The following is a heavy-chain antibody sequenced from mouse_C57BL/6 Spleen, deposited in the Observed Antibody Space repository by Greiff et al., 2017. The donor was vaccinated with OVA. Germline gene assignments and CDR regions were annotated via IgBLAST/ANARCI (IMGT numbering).Heavy chain of an antibody. CDR3: ARLYRSPFDY. Sequence: EVKLVESGGDLVKPGGSLKLSCAASGFTFSSYGMSWVRQTPDKRLEWVATISSGGSYTYYPDSVKGRFTISRDNAKNTLYLQMSSLKSEDTAMYYCARLYRSPFDYWGQGTTLTVSS. J-gene: IGHJ2*01. V-gene: IGHV5-6*01. D-gene: IGHD1-1*01. CDR2: ISSGGSYT. CDR1: GFTFSSYG.